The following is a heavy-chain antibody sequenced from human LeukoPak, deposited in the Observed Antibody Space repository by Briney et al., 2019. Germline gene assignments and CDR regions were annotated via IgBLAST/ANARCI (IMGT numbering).Heavy chain of an antibody. V-gene: IGHV1-18*01. D-gene: IGHD3-10*01. CDR1: GYTFTSYG. CDR3: ARVTDIMVRGGHMDV. Sequence: ASVKVSCKASGYTFTSYGISWVRQAPGQGLEWMGWISAYNGNTNYAQKLQGRVTMTTDTSTSTAYMELRSLRSDDTAVYYCARVTDIMVRGGHMDVWGKGATVTISS. CDR2: ISAYNGNT. J-gene: IGHJ6*03.